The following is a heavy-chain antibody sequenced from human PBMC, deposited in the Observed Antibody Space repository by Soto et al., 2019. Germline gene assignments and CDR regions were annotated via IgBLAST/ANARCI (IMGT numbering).Heavy chain of an antibody. CDR2: IYPGDSDT. J-gene: IGHJ6*02. D-gene: IGHD2-2*01. V-gene: IGHV5-51*01. CDR1: GYSFTSYW. Sequence: PXESLKISCKGSGYSFTSYWIGWVRQMPGKGLEWMGIIYPGDSDTRYSPSFQGQVTISADKSISTAYLQWSSLKASDTAMYYCARVGGYCSSTSCPYYYYGMDVRGQGTMVTVSS. CDR3: ARVGGYCSSTSCPYYYYGMDV.